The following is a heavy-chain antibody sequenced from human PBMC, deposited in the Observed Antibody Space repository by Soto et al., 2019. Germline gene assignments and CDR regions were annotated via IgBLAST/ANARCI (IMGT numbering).Heavy chain of an antibody. CDR3: ARDWDYYDSSGYLGGGMDV. D-gene: IGHD3-22*01. CDR2: IIPIFGTA. Sequence: GASVKVSCKASGGTFSSYAISWVRQAPGQGLEWMGGIIPIFGTANYAQKFQGRVTITADESTSTAYMELSSLRSEDTAVYYCARDWDYYDSSGYLGGGMDVWGQGTTVTVSS. V-gene: IGHV1-69*13. J-gene: IGHJ6*02. CDR1: GGTFSSYA.